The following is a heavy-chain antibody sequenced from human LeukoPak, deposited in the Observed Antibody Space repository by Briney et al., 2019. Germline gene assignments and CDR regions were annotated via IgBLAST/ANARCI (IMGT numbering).Heavy chain of an antibody. V-gene: IGHV3-23*01. D-gene: IGHD5-12*01. CDR1: GFTFSSYA. J-gene: IGHJ5*01. CDR3: ARRGYSYGLDS. Sequence: GGSLRLSCAASGFTFSSYAMSWVRQAPGRGLEWVSAISGSGGSTYYADSVKGRFTISRDNSKNTLYLQMNSLRAEDTAVYYCARRGYSYGLDSWGQGTLVTVSS. CDR2: ISGSGGST.